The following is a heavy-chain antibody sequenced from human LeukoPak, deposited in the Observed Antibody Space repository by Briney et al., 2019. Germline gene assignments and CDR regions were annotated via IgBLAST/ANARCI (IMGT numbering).Heavy chain of an antibody. CDR1: GFTFNNYA. CDR2: ISGSGDRS. J-gene: IGHJ4*02. V-gene: IGHV3-23*01. D-gene: IGHD3-10*01. CDR3: AKEFRMGWFGELLN. Sequence: GGSLRLSCAASGFTFNNYAMSWVRQAPGKGLEWVSGISGSGDRSYYADSVKGRFTISRDNSRNTLDLQMNCLRAEDTAVYYCAKEFRMGWFGELLNWGQGILVTVSS.